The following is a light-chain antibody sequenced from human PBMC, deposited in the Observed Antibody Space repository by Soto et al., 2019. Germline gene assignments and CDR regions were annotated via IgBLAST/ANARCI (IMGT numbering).Light chain of an antibody. CDR3: AAWDDSLNAL. Sequence: QLVLTQPPSASGTPGQRITISCSGSSSNIGDNPVNWYQQLPGAAPKLLIYINDQRPSGVPDRFSGSKSGTSASLAISGLQPEDEAVYYCAAWDDSLNALFGTGTKLTVL. J-gene: IGLJ1*01. V-gene: IGLV1-44*01. CDR2: IND. CDR1: SSNIGDNP.